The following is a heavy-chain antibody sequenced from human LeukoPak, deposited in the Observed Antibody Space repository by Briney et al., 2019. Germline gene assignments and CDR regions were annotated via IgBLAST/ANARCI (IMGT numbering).Heavy chain of an antibody. CDR1: GFTFSNAW. CDR3: TTDENYYDSSGYYYRDY. D-gene: IGHD3-22*01. Sequence: GGSLRLSCAASGFTFSNAWMSWVRQAPGKGLEWVGRIKSKTDGGTTDYAAPVKGRSTVSRDDSKNTLYLQMNSLKTEDTAVYYCTTDENYYDSSGYYYRDYWGQGTLVTVSS. CDR2: IKSKTDGGTT. J-gene: IGHJ4*02. V-gene: IGHV3-15*01.